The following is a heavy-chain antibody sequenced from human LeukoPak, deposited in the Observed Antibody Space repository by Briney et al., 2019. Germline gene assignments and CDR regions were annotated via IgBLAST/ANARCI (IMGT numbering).Heavy chain of an antibody. CDR1: GYSISRGYY. CDR2: IYHIGST. V-gene: IGHV4-38-2*01. J-gene: IGHJ4*02. CDR3: XXAXXXXXXXIDY. Sequence: SETLSLTCGVSGYSISRGYYWAWIRQPPGKGLEWIGTIYHIGSTYYTPSLGSRVTISVDTSKNEFSLNLKSVTASDIAVYYCXXAXXXXXXXIDYWGXGAVVTVSS.